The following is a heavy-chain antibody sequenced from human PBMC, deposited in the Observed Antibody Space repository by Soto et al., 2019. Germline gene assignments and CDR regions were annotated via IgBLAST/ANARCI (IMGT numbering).Heavy chain of an antibody. D-gene: IGHD6-6*01. Sequence: ASVKVSCKASGGTFSSYAISWVRQAPGQGLEWMGGIIPIFGTANYAQKFQGRVTITADESTSTAYMELSSLRSEDTAVYYCARGQYSSSSQLRVPFDYWGQGTLVTVSS. CDR2: IIPIFGTA. J-gene: IGHJ4*02. CDR1: GGTFSSYA. CDR3: ARGQYSSSSQLRVPFDY. V-gene: IGHV1-69*13.